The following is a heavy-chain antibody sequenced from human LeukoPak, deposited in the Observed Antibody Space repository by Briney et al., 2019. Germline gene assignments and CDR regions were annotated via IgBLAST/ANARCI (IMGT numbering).Heavy chain of an antibody. CDR1: GGTFSSYA. D-gene: IGHD3-22*01. CDR3: AREIGRGYDSSGYY. Sequence: SVKVSCKASGGTFSSYAISWVRQAPGQGLEWMGGIIPIFGTANYAQKFQGRVTITTDESTSTAYMELSSLRSEDTAVYYCAREIGRGYDSSGYYWGQGALVTVSS. J-gene: IGHJ4*02. V-gene: IGHV1-69*05. CDR2: IIPIFGTA.